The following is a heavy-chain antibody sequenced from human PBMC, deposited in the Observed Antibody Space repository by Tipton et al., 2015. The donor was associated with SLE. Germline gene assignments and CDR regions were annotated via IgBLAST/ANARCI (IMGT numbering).Heavy chain of an antibody. CDR2: IYHSGST. J-gene: IGHJ4*02. CDR1: GGSISTGAYS. Sequence: TLSLTCAVSGGSISTGAYSWSWIRQPPGKGLEWIGNIYHSGSTFYNPSLKSRVTISVDTSKNQFSLKLSSVTAADTAVYYCARGDGYNFDYWGRGTLVTVSS. D-gene: IGHD5-24*01. V-gene: IGHV4-30-2*01. CDR3: ARGDGYNFDY.